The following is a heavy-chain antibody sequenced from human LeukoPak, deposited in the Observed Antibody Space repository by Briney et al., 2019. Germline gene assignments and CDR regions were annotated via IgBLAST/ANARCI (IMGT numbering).Heavy chain of an antibody. D-gene: IGHD2-15*01. CDR1: GFTFSSYA. J-gene: IGHJ4*02. V-gene: IGHV3-23*01. CDR3: AKVRWESCGSSCLWPD. CDR2: ISGSGCSK. Sequence: GGSLTLSCAASGFTFSSYALSWVRQAPGKGLEWVSAISGSGCSKYYADSVKGRFTISRDNSKNTLYLQMNSLRAEDTAIYFCAKVRWESCGSSCLWPDWGQGTLVTVSS.